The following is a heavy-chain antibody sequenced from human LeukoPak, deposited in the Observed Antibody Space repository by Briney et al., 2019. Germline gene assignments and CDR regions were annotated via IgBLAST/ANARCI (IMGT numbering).Heavy chain of an antibody. V-gene: IGHV4-59*01. CDR2: ISHSGGT. J-gene: IGHJ3*02. CDR3: ARGGRRDGYNI. CDR1: GVSISSYY. D-gene: IGHD5-24*01. Sequence: PSETLSLTCTVSGVSISSYYWSWIRQPPGKGLEWIAYISHSGGTNYTPSLKSRVTISVDMSKNQFSLRLSSVTAADTAVYYCARGGRRDGYNIWGQGTMVTVSS.